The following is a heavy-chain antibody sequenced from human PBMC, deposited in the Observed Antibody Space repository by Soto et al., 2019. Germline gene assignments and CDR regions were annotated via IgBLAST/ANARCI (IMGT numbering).Heavy chain of an antibody. Sequence: QVQLQESGPGLVKSSQTLSLTCTVSGGSISSDGNYWSWIRQHPGKGLEWIGYIYYSGSTYYNPSLKSRVTISVDPSKNQFSLKLNSVTAADTAVYYCARARMVRGIIYCYGMDVWGQGTTVTVSS. CDR1: GGSISSDGNY. J-gene: IGHJ6*02. CDR3: ARARMVRGIIYCYGMDV. CDR2: IYYSGST. V-gene: IGHV4-31*03. D-gene: IGHD3-10*01.